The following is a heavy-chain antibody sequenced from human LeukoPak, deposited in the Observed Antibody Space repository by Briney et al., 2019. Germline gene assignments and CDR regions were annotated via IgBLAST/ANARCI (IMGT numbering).Heavy chain of an antibody. J-gene: IGHJ3*02. D-gene: IGHD6-13*01. Sequence: SETLSLTCTVSGGSISSSSYYWGWIRQPPGKGLEWIGSIYYSGSTYYNPSLKSRVTISVDTSKNQFSQKLSSVTAADTAVYYCATQSSSRDAFDIWGQGTMVTVSS. CDR2: IYYSGST. CDR3: ATQSSSRDAFDI. CDR1: GGSISSSSYY. V-gene: IGHV4-39*01.